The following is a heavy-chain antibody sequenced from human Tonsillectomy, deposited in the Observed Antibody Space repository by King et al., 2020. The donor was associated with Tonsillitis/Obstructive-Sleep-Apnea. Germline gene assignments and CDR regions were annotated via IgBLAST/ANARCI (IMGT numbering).Heavy chain of an antibody. V-gene: IGHV3-30*04. Sequence: VQLVESGGGVVQPGRSLRLSCAASGFTFSSYAIHWVRQAPGKGLEWVAVISYDGSNKYYADSVKGRFTISRDNSKNTLDLQMISLRAEDTAVYYCAREGIYDSSGYADVFDIWGQGTMVTVSS. CDR2: ISYDGSNK. CDR3: AREGIYDSSGYADVFDI. J-gene: IGHJ3*02. D-gene: IGHD3-22*01. CDR1: GFTFSSYA.